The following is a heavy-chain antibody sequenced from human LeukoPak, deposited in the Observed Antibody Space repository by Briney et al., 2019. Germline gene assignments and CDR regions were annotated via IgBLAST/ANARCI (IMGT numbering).Heavy chain of an antibody. J-gene: IGHJ4*02. CDR2: INPNSGGT. CDR1: VYTFTGYY. D-gene: IGHD5-18*01. V-gene: IGHV1-2*02. CDR3: ARAKVIFPDY. Sequence: ASVKVSSKASVYTFTGYYMHWMRQAPGQGGEWMGWINPNSGGTSYAQKCQGRVTMTRDTSISTDYMELSRLRSDDTAVYYCARAKVIFPDYWGQGTLVTVSS.